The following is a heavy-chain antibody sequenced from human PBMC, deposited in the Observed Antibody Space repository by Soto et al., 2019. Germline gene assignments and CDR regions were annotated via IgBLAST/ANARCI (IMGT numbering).Heavy chain of an antibody. Sequence: QVQLVQSVAEVKKPGSSVKVSCKASGGTFSSYAISWVRQAPGQGLEWMGGFIPMFNRPHSARKFQGRVTITADESTSTAYMDLSSLRSEDTAVYYCARGQFHHVSNYYYALDVWGQGTTVTVSS. CDR2: FIPMFNRP. V-gene: IGHV1-69*01. CDR3: ARGQFHHVSNYYYALDV. CDR1: GGTFSSYA. J-gene: IGHJ6*02.